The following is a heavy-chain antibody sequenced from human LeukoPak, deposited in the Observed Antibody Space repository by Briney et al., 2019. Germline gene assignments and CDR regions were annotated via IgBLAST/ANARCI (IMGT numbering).Heavy chain of an antibody. D-gene: IGHD2-21*01. CDR1: GVRSGYNA. CDR2: ISGSGDNT. Sequence: GGSLRLSCAAPGVRSGYNAMNSGCQAPGKGLEWVSGISGSGDNTYYSESVRGRVTISRDNSKNTVHLQMTSLSADDTALYYCAKTAMIKVIATSYPKGLNYWGQGALVTVSS. J-gene: IGHJ4*02. V-gene: IGHV3-23*01. CDR3: AKTAMIKVIATSYPKGLNY.